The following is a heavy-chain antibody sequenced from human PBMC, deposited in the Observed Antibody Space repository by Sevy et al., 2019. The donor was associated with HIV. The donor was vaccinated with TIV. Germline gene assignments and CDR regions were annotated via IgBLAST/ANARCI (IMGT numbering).Heavy chain of an antibody. Sequence: ASVKVSCKASGGTFSSYAISWVRQAPGQWLEWMGGIIPIFGTANYAQKFQGRVTITADESTSTAYMELSSLRSEDTAVYYCARDVATTVANDYYYGMDVWGQGTTVTVSS. J-gene: IGHJ6*02. CDR1: GGTFSSYA. D-gene: IGHD4-17*01. CDR3: ARDVATTVANDYYYGMDV. V-gene: IGHV1-69*13. CDR2: IIPIFGTA.